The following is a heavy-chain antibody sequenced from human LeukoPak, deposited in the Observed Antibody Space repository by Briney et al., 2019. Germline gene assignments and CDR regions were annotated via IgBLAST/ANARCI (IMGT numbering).Heavy chain of an antibody. J-gene: IGHJ1*01. CDR3: ARDQVAAAGSYFQH. CDR2: INSDGINT. Sequence: PGGSLRLSCAASGFTFSNYWMHWVRHAPGKGLVWVSRINSDGINTSYADSVKGRFTISRDNAKNTLNLQMNSLRAEDTAVYYCARDQVAAAGSYFQHWGQGTLVTVSS. V-gene: IGHV3-74*01. D-gene: IGHD6-13*01. CDR1: GFTFSNYW.